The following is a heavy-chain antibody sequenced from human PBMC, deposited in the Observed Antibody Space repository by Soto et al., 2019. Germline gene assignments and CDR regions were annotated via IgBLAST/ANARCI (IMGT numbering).Heavy chain of an antibody. J-gene: IGHJ4*02. Sequence: GESLKISCKGSGYNFAGYWIAWVRQMPGTGLELMVIIYPSDSDTRYRPSFQGQVTISADKSISSAYLQWSSLRASDTAMYYCARGGVSTRTFDYWGQGTPVTVSS. CDR2: IYPSDSDT. CDR3: ARGGVSTRTFDY. CDR1: GYNFAGYW. D-gene: IGHD3-3*01. V-gene: IGHV5-51*01.